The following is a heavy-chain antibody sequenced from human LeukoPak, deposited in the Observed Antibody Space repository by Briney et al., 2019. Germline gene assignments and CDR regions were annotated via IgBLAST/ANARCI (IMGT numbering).Heavy chain of an antibody. CDR2: IRYDGSNK. Sequence: GGSLRLSCAASGFTFSSYGMHWVRQAPGKGLEWVAFIRYDGSNKYYADSVKGRFTISRDNSKNSLYLQMNSLRAEDTAVYYCASRAYGKYDAFDIWGQGTMVTVSS. J-gene: IGHJ3*02. V-gene: IGHV3-30*02. CDR3: ASRAYGKYDAFDI. CDR1: GFTFSSYG. D-gene: IGHD4-17*01.